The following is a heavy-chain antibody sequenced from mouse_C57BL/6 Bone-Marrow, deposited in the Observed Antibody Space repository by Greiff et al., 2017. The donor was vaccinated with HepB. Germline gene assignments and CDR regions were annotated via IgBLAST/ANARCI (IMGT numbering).Heavy chain of an antibody. D-gene: IGHD2-3*01. CDR3: ARGARDGYYFAWFAY. CDR1: GYTFTSYW. V-gene: IGHV1-64*01. J-gene: IGHJ3*01. Sequence: VQLQQPGAELVKPGASVKLSCKASGYTFTSYWMHWVKQRPGQGLEWIGMIHPNSGSTNYNEKFKSKATLTVDKSSSTAYMQLSSLTSEDSAVYYCARGARDGYYFAWFAYWGQGTLVTVSA. CDR2: IHPNSGST.